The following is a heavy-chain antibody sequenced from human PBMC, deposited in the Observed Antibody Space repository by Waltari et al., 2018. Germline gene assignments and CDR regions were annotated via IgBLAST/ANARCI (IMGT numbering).Heavy chain of an antibody. CDR2: IYYSGST. V-gene: IGHV4-59*01. Sequence: QVQLQESGPGLVKPSETLSLPCTVSGGSISSYYLDWIRQPPGKGLEWIGYIYYSGSTNYNPSLKSRVTISVDTSKNQFSLKLSSVTAADTAVYYCARGRGGWLARFDYWGQGTLVTVSS. D-gene: IGHD6-19*01. CDR3: ARGRGGWLARFDY. CDR1: GGSISSYY. J-gene: IGHJ4*02.